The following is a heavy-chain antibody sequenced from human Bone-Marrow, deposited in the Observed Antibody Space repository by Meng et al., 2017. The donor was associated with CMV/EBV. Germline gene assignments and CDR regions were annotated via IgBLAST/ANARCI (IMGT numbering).Heavy chain of an antibody. J-gene: IGHJ3*01. V-gene: IGHV1-46*01. CDR1: GHTFITYY. CDR3: ARAHLGVSPLDAFDV. D-gene: IGHD3-16*01. CDR2: INPSSETT. Sequence: ASVKVSCRVSGHTFITYYIHWVRQAPGQGLKWMGMINPSSETTSNAQNFQGRLTMTRDTSTSTVYMELSSLRSEDTAVYFCARAHLGVSPLDAFDVWGQGTMVTVSS.